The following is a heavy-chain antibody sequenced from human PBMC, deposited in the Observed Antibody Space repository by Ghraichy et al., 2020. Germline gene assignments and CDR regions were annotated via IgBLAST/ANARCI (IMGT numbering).Heavy chain of an antibody. Sequence: GGSLRLSCAASGFTFSSYDMQWVRQATGKGLEWVSAINTAGDTYYPGSVKGRFTISRENAKNSLYLQMNSLRAGDTAVYYCARGRYHYDRSAAPLGYWGQGTLVTVSS. CDR3: ARGRYHYDRSAAPLGY. J-gene: IGHJ4*02. CDR1: GFTFSSYD. CDR2: INTAGDT. V-gene: IGHV3-13*01. D-gene: IGHD3-22*01.